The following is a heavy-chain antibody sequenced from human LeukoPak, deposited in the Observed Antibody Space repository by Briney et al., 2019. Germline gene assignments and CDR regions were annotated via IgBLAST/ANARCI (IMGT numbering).Heavy chain of an antibody. Sequence: SETLSLTCTVSGGSISSYYWSWIRQPPGKGLEWIGYIYYSGVTNYNPSLKSRVTISVDTSKNQFSLSLSSVTAADTAVYYCARRGDIVVVPAAISGSAFDPWAREPWSPSPQ. CDR2: IYYSGVT. D-gene: IGHD2-2*01. CDR3: ARRGDIVVVPAAISGSAFDP. J-gene: IGHJ5*02. V-gene: IGHV4-59*12. CDR1: GGSISSYY.